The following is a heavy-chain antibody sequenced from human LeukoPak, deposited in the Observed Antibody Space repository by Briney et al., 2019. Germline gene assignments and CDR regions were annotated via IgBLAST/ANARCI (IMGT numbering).Heavy chain of an antibody. CDR1: GFTFSSYG. Sequence: PGGSLRLSCAASGFTFSSYGMHWVRQAPGKGLEWVAFIRYDGSNKYYADSVKGRFTISRDNSKNTLYLQMNSLRAEDTAVYYCAKDGEGSGSPHITSQYYYYYYYMDVWGKGTTVTISS. D-gene: IGHD3-10*01. V-gene: IGHV3-30*02. J-gene: IGHJ6*03. CDR3: AKDGEGSGSPHITSQYYYYYYYMDV. CDR2: IRYDGSNK.